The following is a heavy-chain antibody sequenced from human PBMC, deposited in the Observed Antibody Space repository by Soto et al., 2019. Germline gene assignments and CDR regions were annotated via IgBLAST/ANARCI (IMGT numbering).Heavy chain of an antibody. CDR2: IKQDGSEK. V-gene: IGHV3-7*03. CDR1: GFTFSSYW. J-gene: IGHJ3*02. D-gene: IGHD6-19*01. Sequence: GGSLRLSCAASGFTFSSYWMSWVRQAPGKGLEWVANIKQDGSEKYYVDSVKGRFTISRDNAKNSLYLQMNSPRAEDTAVYYCARERQWLTDDAFDIWGQGTMVTVSS. CDR3: ARERQWLTDDAFDI.